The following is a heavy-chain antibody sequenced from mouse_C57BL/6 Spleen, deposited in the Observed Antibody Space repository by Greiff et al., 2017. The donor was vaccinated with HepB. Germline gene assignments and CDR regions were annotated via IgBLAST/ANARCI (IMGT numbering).Heavy chain of an antibody. CDR1: GFTFSSYG. V-gene: IGHV5-6*02. D-gene: IGHD1-1*01. CDR2: ISSGGSYT. J-gene: IGHJ2*01. CDR3: ARLGSNYFDY. Sequence: DVKLVESGGDLVKPGGSLKLSCAASGFTFSSYGMSWVRQTPDKRLEWVATISSGGSYTYYPDSVKGRFTISRDNAKNTLYLQMSSLKSEDTAMYYCARLGSNYFDYWGQGTTLTVSS.